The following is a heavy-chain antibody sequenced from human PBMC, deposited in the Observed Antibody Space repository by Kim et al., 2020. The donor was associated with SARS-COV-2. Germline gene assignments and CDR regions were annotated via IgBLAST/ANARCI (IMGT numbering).Heavy chain of an antibody. CDR3: AKDSITMVRGGLDY. D-gene: IGHD3-10*01. Sequence: GGSLRLSCAASGFTFSSYGMHWVRQAPGKGLEWVAVISYDGSNKYYADSVKGRFTISRDNSKNTLYLQMNSLRAEDTAVYYCAKDSITMVRGGLDYWGQGTLVTVSS. CDR2: ISYDGSNK. J-gene: IGHJ4*02. CDR1: GFTFSSYG. V-gene: IGHV3-30*18.